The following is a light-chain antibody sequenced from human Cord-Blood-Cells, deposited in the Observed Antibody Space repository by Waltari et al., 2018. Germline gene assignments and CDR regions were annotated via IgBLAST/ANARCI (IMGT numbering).Light chain of an antibody. Sequence: EIVMTQSPAPLSVSPGDRDPLSCRASKSVSSNLAWYQQKPGQAPRLLIYGAFTRATGIPARCSGSGSGTEFTLTISSLQSEDFAVYYCQQYNDWRPISFGQGTRLEI. J-gene: IGKJ5*01. V-gene: IGKV3-15*01. CDR3: QQYNDWRPIS. CDR2: GAF. CDR1: KSVSSN.